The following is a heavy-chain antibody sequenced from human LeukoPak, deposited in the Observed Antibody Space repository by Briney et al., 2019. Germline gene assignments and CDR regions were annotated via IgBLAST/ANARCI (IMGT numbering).Heavy chain of an antibody. D-gene: IGHD6-13*01. CDR2: ISSDGRDK. CDR1: GFPFSSYA. V-gene: IGHV3-30*04. Sequence: GGSLRLACTASGFPFSSYAMHWLRQAPGKGLEWVAVISSDGRDKYHADSVKGRFTISRDNSKNTMYLQMNGLRAEDTAVYHCATDGDMGAAGYYFDYWGQGTLVTVSS. J-gene: IGHJ4*02. CDR3: ATDGDMGAAGYYFDY.